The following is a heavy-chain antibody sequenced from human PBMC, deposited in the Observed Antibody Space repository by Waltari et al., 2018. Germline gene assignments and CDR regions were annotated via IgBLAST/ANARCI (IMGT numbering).Heavy chain of an antibody. CDR3: ARGEGNYYGSGSYPFDY. V-gene: IGHV1-8*03. J-gene: IGHJ4*02. Sequence: QVQLVQSGAEVKKPGASVKVSCKASGYTFTSYDINWVRQATGQGLEWMGWMNPNRGNTCYAQKFQGRVTITRNTSISTAYMELSSLRSEDTAVYYCARGEGNYYGSGSYPFDYWGQGTLVTVSS. D-gene: IGHD3-10*01. CDR2: MNPNRGNT. CDR1: GYTFTSYD.